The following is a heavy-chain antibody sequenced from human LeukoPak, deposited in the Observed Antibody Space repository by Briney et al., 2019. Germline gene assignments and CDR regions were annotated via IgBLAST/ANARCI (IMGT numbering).Heavy chain of an antibody. CDR3: ARDPLRRRYYYYGMDV. V-gene: IGHV4-34*01. CDR2: INHSGST. D-gene: IGHD3-10*01. CDR1: GGSFSGYY. J-gene: IGHJ6*02. Sequence: PSETLSLTCAVYGGSFSGYYWSWIRQPPGKGLEWIGEINHSGSTNYNPSLKSRVTISVDTSKNQFSQKLSSVTAADTAVYYCARDPLRRRYYYYGMDVWGQGTTVTVSS.